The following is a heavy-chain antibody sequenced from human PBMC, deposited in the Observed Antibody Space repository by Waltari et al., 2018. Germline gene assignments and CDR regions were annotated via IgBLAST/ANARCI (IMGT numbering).Heavy chain of an antibody. V-gene: IGHV4-61*01. D-gene: IGHD1-1*01. J-gene: IGHJ4*02. CDR3: ARGSDAYKTAY. CDR1: GGPVTSASDY. Sequence: QVQLQESGPGLLKPSETLSLTCTVPGGPVTSASDYWSWIRQPPGKGLEWIGYVSNSGDTNYKPSLRGRVTISLDTSRNQFSLKVSSVTAADTTMYYCARGSDAYKTAYWGQGTLVTVSS. CDR2: VSNSGDT.